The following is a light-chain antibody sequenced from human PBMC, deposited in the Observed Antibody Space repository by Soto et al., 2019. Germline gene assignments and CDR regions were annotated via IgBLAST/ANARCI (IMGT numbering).Light chain of an antibody. V-gene: IGKV3-11*01. CDR1: QSVSRY. CDR3: QQRSNWPPIT. Sequence: ETVMTQSPGTLSVSLGERATLSCRASQSVSRYLAWYQQKPGQAPRLLIYDASNRATGIPARFSGSGSGTDFTLTISSLEPEDFAVYYCQQRSNWPPITFGQGTRLEIK. J-gene: IGKJ5*01. CDR2: DAS.